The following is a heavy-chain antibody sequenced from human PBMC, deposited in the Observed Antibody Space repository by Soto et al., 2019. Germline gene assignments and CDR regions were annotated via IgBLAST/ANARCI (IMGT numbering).Heavy chain of an antibody. CDR3: AREGGMDV. V-gene: IGHV3-48*01. Sequence: EVQLVESGGGLVQPGGSLRLSCAASGFTFSSYSINWVRQAPGKGLEWVSYISTSGSTIYYADSVKGRFTISRDNARNSVYLQLNSLRAKDTAVYYCAREGGMDVWGQGTTVTVSS. CDR2: ISTSGSTI. CDR1: GFTFSSYS. J-gene: IGHJ6*02.